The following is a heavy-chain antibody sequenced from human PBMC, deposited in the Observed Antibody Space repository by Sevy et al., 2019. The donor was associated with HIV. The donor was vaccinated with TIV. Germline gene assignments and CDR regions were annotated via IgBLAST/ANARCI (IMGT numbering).Heavy chain of an antibody. D-gene: IGHD3-22*01. CDR2: ISGSGGSGTKT. Sequence: GGSLRLSCAASGFTFSNYAMNWVRQAPGKGLEWVSGISGSGGSGTKTNYADSGKGRFTIPREDSKNSLFLQLNSLRAEDTAIYYCARKYDSSGYFDYWGQGTLVTVSS. CDR3: ARKYDSSGYFDY. V-gene: IGHV3-23*01. CDR1: GFTFSNYA. J-gene: IGHJ4*02.